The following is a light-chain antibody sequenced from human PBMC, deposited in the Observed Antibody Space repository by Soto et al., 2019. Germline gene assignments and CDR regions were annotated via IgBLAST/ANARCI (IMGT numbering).Light chain of an antibody. CDR3: QQYGSSPRT. CDR2: GAS. V-gene: IGKV3-20*01. Sequence: EIVLTQSPRTLSLSPGERATLSCRASQSVSSSYLAWYQQKPGQAPRLLIYGASSRATGIPDRFSGSGSGTDFTLTISRLETADFAVYYCQQYGSSPRTFGQGTKVDFK. CDR1: QSVSSSY. J-gene: IGKJ2*01.